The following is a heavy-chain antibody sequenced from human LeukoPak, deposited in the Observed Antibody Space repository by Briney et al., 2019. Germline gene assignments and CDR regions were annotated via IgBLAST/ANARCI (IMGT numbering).Heavy chain of an antibody. J-gene: IGHJ6*03. Sequence: QSGGSLRLSCAASGFTFSSYGMHWVRQAPGKGLEWVAVIWYDGSNKYYADSVKGRFTISRDNAKNSLSLQMKSLRAEDTAVYYCARVPPMGMPYYMDVWGKGTTVTVSS. D-gene: IGHD7-27*01. V-gene: IGHV3-33*01. CDR2: IWYDGSNK. CDR1: GFTFSSYG. CDR3: ARVPPMGMPYYMDV.